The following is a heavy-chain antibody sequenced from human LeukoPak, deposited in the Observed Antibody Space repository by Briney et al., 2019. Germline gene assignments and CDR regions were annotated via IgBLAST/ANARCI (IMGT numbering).Heavy chain of an antibody. CDR2: INPNSGGT. D-gene: IGHD2-2*01. CDR3: ARAGRVVVVPAALGY. J-gene: IGHJ4*02. Sequence: GASVKVSCKASGYTFTGYYMHWVRQAPGQGLEWMGWINPNSGGTNYAQKFQGRVTMTRDTSISAAYMELSRLRSDDTAVYYCARAGRVVVVPAALGYWGQGTLVTVSS. CDR1: GYTFTGYY. V-gene: IGHV1-2*02.